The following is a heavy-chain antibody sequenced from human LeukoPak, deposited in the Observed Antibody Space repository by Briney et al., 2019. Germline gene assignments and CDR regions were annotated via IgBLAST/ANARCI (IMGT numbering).Heavy chain of an antibody. J-gene: IGHJ4*02. Sequence: ASETLSLTCTVSGYSISSGYYWGWIRQPPGQGLEWIGSIYHSGSTYYNPSLKSRVTISVDTSKNQFSLKLSSVTAADTAVYYCAGELVSSFDYWGQGTLVTVSS. CDR3: AGELVSSFDY. CDR1: GYSISSGYY. CDR2: IYHSGST. D-gene: IGHD2-8*02. V-gene: IGHV4-38-2*02.